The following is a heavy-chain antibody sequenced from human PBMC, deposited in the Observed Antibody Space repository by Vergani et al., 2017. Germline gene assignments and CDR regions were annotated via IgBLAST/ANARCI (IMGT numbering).Heavy chain of an antibody. V-gene: IGHV5-10-1*03. D-gene: IGHD6-6*01. J-gene: IGHJ5*02. Sequence: EVQLVQSGAEVKKPGESLRISCKGSGYSFTSYWISWVRQMPGKGLEWMGRIDPSDSYTNYSPYFQGHVTISADKSISTAYLQWSSLKASDTAMYYCARTEYTFLSPTWFDPWGQGTLVTVSS. CDR3: ARTEYTFLSPTWFDP. CDR1: GYSFTSYW. CDR2: IDPSDSYT.